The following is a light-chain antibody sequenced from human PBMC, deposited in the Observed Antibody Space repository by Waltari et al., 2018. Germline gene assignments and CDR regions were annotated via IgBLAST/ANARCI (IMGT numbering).Light chain of an antibody. J-gene: IGKJ4*01. CDR3: QQYVGWPPTLT. CDR1: QSVSSN. Sequence: EIVMTQSPATLSVSPGERASLSCRASQSVSSNLAWSQQKPGQAPRLLIYGASTRATGIPVRFSGSGSGTEFTLTISSLQSEDFAVYYCQQYVGWPPTLTFGGGTKVEIK. CDR2: GAS. V-gene: IGKV3-15*01.